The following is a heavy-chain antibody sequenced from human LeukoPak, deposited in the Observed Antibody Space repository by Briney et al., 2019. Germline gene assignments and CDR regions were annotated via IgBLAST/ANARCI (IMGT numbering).Heavy chain of an antibody. CDR2: INPNSGGT. CDR1: GYTFTGYY. Sequence: ASVKVSCKASGYTFTGYYMHWVRQAPGQGLEWMGRINPNSGGTNYAQKFQGRVTMTRDTSISTAYMELSRLRSDDTAVYYCAREGDYSTDDYYYGMDVWGQGTTVTVSS. D-gene: IGHD4-11*01. J-gene: IGHJ6*02. V-gene: IGHV1-2*06. CDR3: AREGDYSTDDYYYGMDV.